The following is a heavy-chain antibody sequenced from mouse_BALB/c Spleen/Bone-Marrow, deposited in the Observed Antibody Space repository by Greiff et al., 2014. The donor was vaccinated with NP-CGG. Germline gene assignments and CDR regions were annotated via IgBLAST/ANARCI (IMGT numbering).Heavy chain of an antibody. CDR2: IWAGGST. V-gene: IGHV2-9*02. J-gene: IGHJ2*01. Sequence: VQLQQSGPGLVAPSQSLSITCTVSGFSLTSYGVHWVRQPPGKGLEGLGVIWAGGSTNYNSTLMSRLSISKDNSKSQVFLKMNSLQTDDTAMYYCARYYYGFLDYWGQGTTLTVSS. D-gene: IGHD1-2*01. CDR1: GFSLTSYG. CDR3: ARYYYGFLDY.